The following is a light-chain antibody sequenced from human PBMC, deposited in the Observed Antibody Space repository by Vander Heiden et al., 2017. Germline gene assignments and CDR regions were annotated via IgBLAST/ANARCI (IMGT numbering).Light chain of an antibody. Sequence: SYVLTHPPPVSVAPGQTARIPCGGTNSGSKSVHWYQQKPGQAPVLVVYDNRDRPSGIPERFAGSNSGNTATLTISRVEVGDEADYYCQVWDGSSDHVVFGAGTKLNVL. CDR3: QVWDGSSDHVV. V-gene: IGLV3-21*02. CDR1: NSGSKS. CDR2: DNR. J-gene: IGLJ2*01.